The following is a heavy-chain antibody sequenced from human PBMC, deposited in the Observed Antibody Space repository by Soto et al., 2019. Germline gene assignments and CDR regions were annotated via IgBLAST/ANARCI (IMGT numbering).Heavy chain of an antibody. CDR2: IYPTGRT. CDR1: GGSFSSHY. D-gene: IGHD2-2*01. CDR3: ATGRSEVVPGAMDT. J-gene: IGHJ5*02. Sequence: QVQLQESGPGLVKPSETLSLSCTVSGGSFSSHYCNWVRESAGKGREWIGRIYPTGRTTYNPSLKSRLTMSVDTSKNQFSLRLTSMTAADTAVYYWATGRSEVVPGAMDTWGQGTLVTVSS. V-gene: IGHV4-4*07.